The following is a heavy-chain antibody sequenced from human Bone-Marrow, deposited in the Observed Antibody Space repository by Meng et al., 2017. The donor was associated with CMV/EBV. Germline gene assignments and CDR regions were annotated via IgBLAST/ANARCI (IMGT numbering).Heavy chain of an antibody. CDR1: GFTFSSYW. CDR3: ARDRRGYESSGYYSGDYFDD. J-gene: IGHJ4*02. V-gene: IGHV3-7*01. CDR2: IKEDGSEK. Sequence: GGSLRLSCAASGFTFSSYWMTWVRQAPGKGLEWVANIKEDGSEKYYVDSVKGRFTISRDNAKNSLYLQMNTLRAVDTAVYYCARDRRGYESSGYYSGDYFDDWGQGTLVTVSS. D-gene: IGHD3-22*01.